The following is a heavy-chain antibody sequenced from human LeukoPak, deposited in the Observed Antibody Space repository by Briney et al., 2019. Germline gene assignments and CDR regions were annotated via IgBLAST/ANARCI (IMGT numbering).Heavy chain of an antibody. CDR2: ISAYNGNT. J-gene: IGHJ6*02. CDR3: ARDVDRPLNYYDSSGDYGMDV. V-gene: IGHV1-18*01. CDR1: GYTFTSYG. D-gene: IGHD3-22*01. Sequence: ASVKVSCKASGYTFTSYGISWVRQAPGQGLEWMGWISAYNGNTNYAQKLQGRVTMTTDTSTSTAYMELRSLRSDDTAVYYCARDVDRPLNYYDSSGDYGMDVWGQGTTVTVS.